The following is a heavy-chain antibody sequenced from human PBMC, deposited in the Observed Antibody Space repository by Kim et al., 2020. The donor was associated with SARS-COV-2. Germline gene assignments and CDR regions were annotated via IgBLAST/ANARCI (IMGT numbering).Heavy chain of an antibody. D-gene: IGHD3-22*01. J-gene: IGHJ3*02. V-gene: IGHV1-18*01. CDR3: ARDNYKSSGHWFDTFDI. CDR2: ISTYKGST. CDR1: GYTFTTYG. Sequence: ASVKVSCKASGYTFTTYGISWVRQAPGQGLEWMGWISTYKGSTRNTQKLQGRLTMTTDTSTSPVYMDLRSLRSDDTAVYYCARDNYKSSGHWFDTFDIRGEGTVVTVSS.